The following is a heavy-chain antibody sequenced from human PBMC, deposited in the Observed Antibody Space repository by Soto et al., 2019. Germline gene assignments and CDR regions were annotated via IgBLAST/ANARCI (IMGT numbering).Heavy chain of an antibody. D-gene: IGHD1-1*01. CDR2: ILWNDER. Sequence: QVTLKESGPVLVKPTETLTLTCTVSGFSLSTARRGVSWIRQPPGKALEWLAHILWNDERSYNTSLKRRLTISRHTSKSQVVLTMTNVHPVDTGTSFCARALREGTPISYFDSWGQGTLVTFSS. J-gene: IGHJ4*02. CDR1: GFSLSTARRG. V-gene: IGHV2-26*01. CDR3: ARALREGTPISYFDS.